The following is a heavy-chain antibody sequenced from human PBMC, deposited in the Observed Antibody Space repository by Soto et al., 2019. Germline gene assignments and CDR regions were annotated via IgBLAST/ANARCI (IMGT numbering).Heavy chain of an antibody. V-gene: IGHV3-30-3*01. CDR3: LMWVIFIDGVLLGY. J-gene: IGHJ4*02. CDR1: GFTFSSYA. D-gene: IGHD2-8*01. Sequence: GGSLRLSCAASGFTFSSYAMHWVRQAPGKGLEWVAVVSYDGSNKYYADSVKGRFTIFRDNSKNTLYLQMNSVIAEGRAVDCCLMWVIFIDGVLLGYWGQGT. CDR2: VSYDGSNK.